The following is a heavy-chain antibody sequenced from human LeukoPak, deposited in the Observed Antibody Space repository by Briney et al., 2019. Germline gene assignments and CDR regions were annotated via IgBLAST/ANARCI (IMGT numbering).Heavy chain of an antibody. J-gene: IGHJ6*03. D-gene: IGHD6-13*01. CDR3: ARDGGSSWSNHYYYYMDV. V-gene: IGHV4-59*12. CDR2: IYYSGST. CDR1: GGSISSYY. Sequence: SETLSLTCTVSGGSISSYYWSWIRQPPGKGLEWIGYIYYSGSTNYNPSLKSRVTISVDTSKNQFSLKLSSVTAADTAVYYCARDGGSSWSNHYYYYMDVWGKGTTVTISS.